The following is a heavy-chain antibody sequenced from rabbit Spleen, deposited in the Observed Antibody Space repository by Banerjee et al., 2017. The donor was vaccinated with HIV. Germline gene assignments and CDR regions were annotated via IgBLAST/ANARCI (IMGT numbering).Heavy chain of an antibody. D-gene: IGHD2-1*01. CDR1: GFSFSSSYW. CDR3: SRNNGDYDGAAFL. Sequence: QEQLEESGGDLVKPEGSLTLTCTASGFSFSSSYWICWVRQAPGKGLEWIACIYAGRSGSTYYASWAKGRFTISLDNAQNTVFLQMTSLTVADTATYFCSRNNGDYDGAAFLWGPGTLVTVS. J-gene: IGHJ4*01. V-gene: IGHV1S45*01. CDR2: IYAGRSGST.